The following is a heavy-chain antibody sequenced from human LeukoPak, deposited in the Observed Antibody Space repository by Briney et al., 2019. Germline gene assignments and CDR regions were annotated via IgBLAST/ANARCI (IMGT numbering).Heavy chain of an antibody. CDR1: GGSISSYY. V-gene: IGHV4-59*01. CDR3: ARDYYDSSGLYYFDY. J-gene: IGHJ4*02. CDR2: IYYSGST. Sequence: PSETLSLTCTVSGGSISSYYWSWIRQPPGKGLEWIGYIYYSGSTNYNPPLKSRVTISVDTSKNQFSLKLSSVTAADTAVYYCARDYYDSSGLYYFDYWGQGTLVTVSS. D-gene: IGHD3-22*01.